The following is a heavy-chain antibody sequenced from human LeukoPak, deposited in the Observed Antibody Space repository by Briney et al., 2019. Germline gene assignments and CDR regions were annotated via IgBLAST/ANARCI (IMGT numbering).Heavy chain of an antibody. CDR2: IIPIFGTA. CDR1: GGTFSSYA. Sequence: SVKVSCKASGGTFSSYAISWVRQAPGQGLEWMGRIIPIFGTANYAQKFQGRVTITTDESTSTAYMELSSLRSEDTAVYYCARTDYGGSQGDFDYWGQGTLVTVSS. V-gene: IGHV1-69*05. J-gene: IGHJ4*02. CDR3: ARTDYGGSQGDFDY. D-gene: IGHD4-23*01.